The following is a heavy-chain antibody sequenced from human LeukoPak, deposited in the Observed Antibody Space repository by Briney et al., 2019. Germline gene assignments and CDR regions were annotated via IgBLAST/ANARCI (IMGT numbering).Heavy chain of an antibody. CDR2: IKKDGSDK. J-gene: IGHJ5*02. CDR1: GFTFSSYW. V-gene: IGHV3-7*01. Sequence: GGSLRLSCAASGFTFSSYWMSWVRQAPGKGLEWVANIKKDGSDKYYVDSVKGRFTISRDNAKNSLYLQMNSLRAEDTAVYYCARQGIGHYDFWSGYSPRWFDPWGQGTLVTVSS. CDR3: ARQGIGHYDFWSGYSPRWFDP. D-gene: IGHD3-3*01.